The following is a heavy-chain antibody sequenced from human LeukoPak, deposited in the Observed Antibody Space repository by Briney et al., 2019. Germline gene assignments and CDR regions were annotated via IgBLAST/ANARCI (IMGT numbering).Heavy chain of an antibody. D-gene: IGHD3-3*01. V-gene: IGHV4-34*01. CDR1: GDSITSYS. J-gene: IGHJ4*02. CDR3: ARGVFGVVTKYYFDY. Sequence: SETLSLTCTVSGDSITSYSWSWIRQPPGKGLEWIGEINHSGSTNYNPSLKSRVTISVDTSKNQFSLKLSSVTAADTAVYYCARGVFGVVTKYYFDYWGQGTLVTVSS. CDR2: INHSGST.